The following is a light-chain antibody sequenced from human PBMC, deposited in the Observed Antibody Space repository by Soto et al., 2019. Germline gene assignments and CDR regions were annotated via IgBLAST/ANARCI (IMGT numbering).Light chain of an antibody. V-gene: IGKV3-11*01. CDR1: QSVSSY. CDR2: DAS. J-gene: IGKJ3*01. Sequence: EIVLTQSPATLSLSPGERATLSCRASQSVSSYLAWYQQKPGQAPRLLIYDASNRATGIPARFSGSGSGADFTLNISSLEPEDFAVYYCQQRSNWPFTVGPGTKVAIK. CDR3: QQRSNWPFT.